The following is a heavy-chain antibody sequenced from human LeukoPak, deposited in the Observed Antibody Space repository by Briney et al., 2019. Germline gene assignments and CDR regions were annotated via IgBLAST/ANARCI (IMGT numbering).Heavy chain of an antibody. J-gene: IGHJ4*02. Sequence: QPGGSLKLSCAASGFIFSDSAMHWVRQASGKGLEWVGRIRSKANSFATAYGESVKGRFTVSRDDSKNTAYLQMNSLKTEDTAVYYCTGHSSANGDYYIDSWGQGTPVTVSS. CDR2: IRSKANSFAT. CDR3: TGHSSANGDYYIDS. D-gene: IGHD4-17*01. V-gene: IGHV3-73*01. CDR1: GFIFSDSA.